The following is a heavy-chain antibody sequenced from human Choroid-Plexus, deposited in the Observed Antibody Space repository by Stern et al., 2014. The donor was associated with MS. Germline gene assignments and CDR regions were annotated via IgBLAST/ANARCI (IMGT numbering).Heavy chain of an antibody. Sequence: EVQLEESGGGLVKPGGSLRLSCAASGFDFSAYSINWVSQAPGKGLEWLSSISRTSTYIYYADSVKGRFTISRDNAKNSVYLQMNSLRAEDTAVYYCARPIQRDAFDVWGQGTMVTVSS. CDR3: ARPIQRDAFDV. CDR2: ISRTSTYI. V-gene: IGHV3-21*01. CDR1: GFDFSAYS. J-gene: IGHJ3*01. D-gene: IGHD5-18*01.